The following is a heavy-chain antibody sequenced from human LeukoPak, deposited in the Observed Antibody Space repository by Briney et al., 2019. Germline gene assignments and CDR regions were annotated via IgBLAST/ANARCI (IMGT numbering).Heavy chain of an antibody. CDR1: GFTFSSYS. CDR2: ISSGSSYI. Sequence: GGSLRLSCAASGFTFSSYSMNWVRQAPGKGLELVSSISSGSSYIYYADSVKGRFTISRDNPKNSLFLQMNSPRAEDTALYYCVKAWSDWGQGTLVTVSS. CDR3: VKAWSD. V-gene: IGHV3-21*04. D-gene: IGHD3-3*01. J-gene: IGHJ4*02.